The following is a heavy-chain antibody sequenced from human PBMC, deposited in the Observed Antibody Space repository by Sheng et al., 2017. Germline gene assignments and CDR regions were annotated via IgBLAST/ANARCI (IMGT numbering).Heavy chain of an antibody. CDR3: ARPGLSGRVSDAFDV. V-gene: IGHV5-51*03. J-gene: IGHJ3*01. CDR1: GYSFTTYW. Sequence: EVQLVQSGADVKTPGESLMISCKASGYSFTTYWIAWVRQKPGKGLEWMGVIYPGDSDIRYNPSFQGQVTISADKSIYTAYLQWRNLEASDTAMYYCARPGLSGRVSDAFDVWGQGTTVIVSS. CDR2: IYPGDSDI. D-gene: IGHD3-10*01.